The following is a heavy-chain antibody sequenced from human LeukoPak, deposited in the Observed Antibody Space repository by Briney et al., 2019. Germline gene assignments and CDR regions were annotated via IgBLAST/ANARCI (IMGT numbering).Heavy chain of an antibody. Sequence: PGGSLRLSCAASGFTVTNDCMSWVRQAPGKGLEGVSVIYRGGNTYYADSVQGRFTISRDHSNTTLYLQMNSLRADDTAVYYCTLRGSGSHYEGASVYWGRGTLVTVSS. CDR2: IYRGGNT. D-gene: IGHD3-10*01. J-gene: IGHJ4*02. CDR3: TLRGSGSHYEGASVY. CDR1: GFTVTNDC. V-gene: IGHV3-66*01.